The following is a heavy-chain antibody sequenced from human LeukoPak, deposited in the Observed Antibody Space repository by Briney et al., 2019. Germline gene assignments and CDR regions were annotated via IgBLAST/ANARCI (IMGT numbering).Heavy chain of an antibody. J-gene: IGHJ4*02. CDR3: ARGDDSGYYDYFDY. V-gene: IGHV3-53*01. D-gene: IGHD3-22*01. CDR1: GFTVDSNY. CDR2: IYTGGNT. Sequence: PGGSLRLSCAASGFTVDSNYLSWVRQAPGKGLEWVSTIYTGGNTYYAASVKGRFTISRDFSKNTVFLHMNCLRAEDTAMYYCARGDDSGYYDYFDYWGQGALVTVSS.